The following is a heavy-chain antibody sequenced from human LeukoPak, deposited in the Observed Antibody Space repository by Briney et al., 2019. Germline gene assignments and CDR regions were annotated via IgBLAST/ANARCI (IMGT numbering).Heavy chain of an antibody. CDR1: GGSISSYY. J-gene: IGHJ5*02. V-gene: IGHV4-59*06. CDR2: IYYSGST. CDR3: ARDGAAAGNHWFDP. D-gene: IGHD6-13*01. Sequence: NPSETLSLTCTVSGGSISSYYWSWIRQHPGKGLEWIGYIYYSGSTYYNPSLKSRVTISVDTSKNQFSLKLSSVTAADTAVYYCARDGAAAGNHWFDPWGQGTLVTVSS.